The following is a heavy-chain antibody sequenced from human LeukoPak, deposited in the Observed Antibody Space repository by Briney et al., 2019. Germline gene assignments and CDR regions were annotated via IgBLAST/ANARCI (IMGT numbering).Heavy chain of an antibody. D-gene: IGHD6-6*01. J-gene: IGHJ3*02. CDR1: GYTFTGYY. V-gene: IGHV1-2*02. Sequence: GASVKVSCKASGYTFTGYYMHWVRQAPGQGLEWMGWINPNSGGTNYAQKSQGSVTMTRDTSISTAYMELSRLRSDDTAVYYCARDRSPYSSSSDAFDIWGQGTMVTVSS. CDR3: ARDRSPYSSSSDAFDI. CDR2: INPNSGGT.